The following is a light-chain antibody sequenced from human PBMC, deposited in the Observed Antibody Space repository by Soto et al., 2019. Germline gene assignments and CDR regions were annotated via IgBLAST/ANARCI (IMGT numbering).Light chain of an antibody. CDR3: CSYAGSSTALV. V-gene: IGLV2-23*01. Sequence: QSALTQPASVSGSPGQSITISCTGTSSDVGSYNLVSWYQQHPGKAPKLMIYEGSKRPSGVSNRFSGSKSGNTASLTISGLLAEDEADYYCCSYAGSSTALVFGGGTKVTVL. J-gene: IGLJ2*01. CDR1: SSDVGSYNL. CDR2: EGS.